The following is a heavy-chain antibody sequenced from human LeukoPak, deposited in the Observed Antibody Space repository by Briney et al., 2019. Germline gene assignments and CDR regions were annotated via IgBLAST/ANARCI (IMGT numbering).Heavy chain of an antibody. Sequence: SETLSLTCTVSGYSISSGYYWGWIRQPPGKGLEWIGSIYHSGSTYYNPSLKSRVTISVDTPKNQFSLRLTSVTAADTAVYYCARDETYSSDWQSNHYYYYMDVWGKGTTVTVSS. CDR1: GYSISSGYY. CDR3: ARDETYSSDWQSNHYYYYMDV. J-gene: IGHJ6*03. D-gene: IGHD6-19*01. CDR2: IYHSGST. V-gene: IGHV4-38-2*02.